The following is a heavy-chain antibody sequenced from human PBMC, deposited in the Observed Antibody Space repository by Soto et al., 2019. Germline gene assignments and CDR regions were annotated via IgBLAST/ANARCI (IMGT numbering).Heavy chain of an antibody. CDR1: RDTFTSYY. J-gene: IGHJ5*02. CDR2: INPHGGST. V-gene: IGHV1-46*01. Sequence: ASVKVSCKAPRDTFTSYYINWVRQAPGQGLEWMGVINPHGGSTAYAQKFKGRVTLTRDTSASTVYMEVSSLTSEDTAMYYCARSSGGNFGIIIEGNNWLAPWGQGTLVIVSS. D-gene: IGHD1-26*01. CDR3: ARSSGGNFGIIIEGNNWLAP.